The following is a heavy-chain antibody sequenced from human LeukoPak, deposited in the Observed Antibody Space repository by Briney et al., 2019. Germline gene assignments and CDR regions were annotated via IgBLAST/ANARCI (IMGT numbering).Heavy chain of an antibody. CDR3: ARRERCTLFLQN. V-gene: IGHV1-46*01. J-gene: IGHJ1*01. D-gene: IGHD1-26*01. Sequence: ASVKVSCKAPGYTFTSYYMHWVRQAPGQGLEWMGIINPSGGSTSYAQKFQGRVTMTRDTSTSTVYMELSSLRSEDTAVYFCARRERCTLFLQNWGQGTLVTVSS. CDR2: INPSGGST. CDR1: GYTFTSYY.